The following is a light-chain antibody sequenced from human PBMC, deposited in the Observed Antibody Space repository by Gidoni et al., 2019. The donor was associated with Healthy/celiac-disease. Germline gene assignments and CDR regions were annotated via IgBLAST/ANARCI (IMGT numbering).Light chain of an antibody. Sequence: QYPSSLSASEGDSVTITCRASQSISSYLNWYQQKPGKATKLLSYAEYSLQSGVPARFSGSGSGTDFTLTMRSLQPEYFATYLCQQSYSTPGTFGQGTQVEIK. J-gene: IGKJ1*01. CDR1: QSISSY. V-gene: IGKV1-39*01. CDR2: AEY. CDR3: QQSYSTPGT.